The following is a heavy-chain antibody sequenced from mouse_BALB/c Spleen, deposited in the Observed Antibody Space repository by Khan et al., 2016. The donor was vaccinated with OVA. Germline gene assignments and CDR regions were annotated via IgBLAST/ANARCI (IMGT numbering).Heavy chain of an antibody. D-gene: IGHD1-1*01. V-gene: IGHV3-2*02. CDR2: ISYSCST. CDR3: ARKKYYGYAMDY. Sequence: EVQLVESGPGLVKPSQSLSLTCPVTCYSITSGYAWNWIRQFPGNKLEWMGYISYSCSTSYNPSLRSRISITRDTSKNQFFLQLNSVTTEDTATYYCARKKYYGYAMDYWGQGTLVTVSS. J-gene: IGHJ4*01. CDR1: CYSITSGYA.